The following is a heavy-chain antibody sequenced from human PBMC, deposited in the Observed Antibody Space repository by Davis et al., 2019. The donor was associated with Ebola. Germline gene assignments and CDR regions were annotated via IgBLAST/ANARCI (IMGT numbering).Heavy chain of an antibody. CDR3: ARHGTNCSGGSCYSGWGDDAFDI. CDR2: IYYSGST. V-gene: IGHV4-59*08. J-gene: IGHJ3*02. D-gene: IGHD2-15*01. Sequence: MPSETLSLTLTVPGGPISSYYWSWIRQPPGKGLEWIGYIYYSGSTNYNPSLKSRVTISVDTSKNQFSLKLSSVTAADTAVYYCARHGTNCSGGSCYSGWGDDAFDIWGQGTMVTVSS. CDR1: GGPISSYY.